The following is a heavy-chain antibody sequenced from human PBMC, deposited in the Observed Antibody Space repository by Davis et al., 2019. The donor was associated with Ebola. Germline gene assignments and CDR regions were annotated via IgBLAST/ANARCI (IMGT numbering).Heavy chain of an antibody. D-gene: IGHD2-21*01. CDR2: IYHSGST. J-gene: IGHJ6*02. CDR3: KGDTYYYYDLDV. V-gene: IGHV4-4*02. CDR1: GGSIISSNW. Sequence: SETLSLTCAVSGGSIISSNWWSWVRQSPGKGLEWIGEIYHSGSTNYNPSLKSRVSISVDTSKNQFYLKLSSVTAADTAVYYCKGDTYYYYDLDVWGQGTTVTVSS.